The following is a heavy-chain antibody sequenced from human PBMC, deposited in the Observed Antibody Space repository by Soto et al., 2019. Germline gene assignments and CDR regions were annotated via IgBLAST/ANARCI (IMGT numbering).Heavy chain of an antibody. J-gene: IGHJ4*02. Sequence: QVQLQESGPGLVKPSETLSLSCAVSGVSITSTDWWSWVRQPPGKGLQWIGEVSLGGGANYNPSLKSRVTISVDNSKTQFSLTSNSVTAADTAVYFCAGSTADTTLKASSFWGQGTLVTVSS. CDR2: VSLGGGA. D-gene: IGHD4-4*01. CDR1: GVSITSTDW. CDR3: AGSTADTTLKASSF. V-gene: IGHV4-4*02.